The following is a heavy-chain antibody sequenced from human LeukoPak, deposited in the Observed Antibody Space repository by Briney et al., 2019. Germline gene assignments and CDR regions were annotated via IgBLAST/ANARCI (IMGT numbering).Heavy chain of an antibody. J-gene: IGHJ5*02. D-gene: IGHD6-13*01. CDR2: IYPGDSDT. Sequence: GESLKISCKGSGYSFTNSWIGWVRQMPGKGLEWMGIIYPGDSDTRYSPSFQGQVTISADKSISTAYLQWSSLKASDTAMYYCARTPQLVQGWFDPWGQGTLVTVSS. CDR1: GYSFTNSW. V-gene: IGHV5-51*01. CDR3: ARTPQLVQGWFDP.